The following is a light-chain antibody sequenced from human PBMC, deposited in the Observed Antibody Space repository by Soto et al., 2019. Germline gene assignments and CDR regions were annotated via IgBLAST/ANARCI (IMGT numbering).Light chain of an antibody. Sequence: EIVLTQSPGTLSLSPGETGTLSCRASQSVSSSYLAWYQQKPGQAPRLLIYGASSRATGIPDRFSGSGSGTDFTLTISRLEPEDCAVYYCQQYGSSPYTFGQGTKLEIK. V-gene: IGKV3-20*01. J-gene: IGKJ2*01. CDR3: QQYGSSPYT. CDR2: GAS. CDR1: QSVSSSY.